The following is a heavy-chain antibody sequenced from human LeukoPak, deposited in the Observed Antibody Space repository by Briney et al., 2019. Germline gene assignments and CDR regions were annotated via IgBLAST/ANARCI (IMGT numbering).Heavy chain of an antibody. CDR2: ISSSSSYM. D-gene: IGHD1-26*01. V-gene: IGHV3-21*01. Sequence: GGSLRLSCAASGFTFSSYSMNWVRQAPGKGLEWVSYISSSSSYMYYADSVEGPFTISRDNAKNSLYLQMNSLRAEDTAVYYCASPKRPPYYGLDYWGQGTLVTVSS. CDR3: ASPKRPPYYGLDY. CDR1: GFTFSSYS. J-gene: IGHJ4*02.